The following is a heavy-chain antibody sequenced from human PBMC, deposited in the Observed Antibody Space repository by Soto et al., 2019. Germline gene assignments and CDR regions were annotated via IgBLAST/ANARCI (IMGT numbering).Heavy chain of an antibody. Sequence: EAQLLESGGGSVQPGGSLRLSCAASGFTFSSHGMSWIRQAPGKGLEWISGLSRGGGSTYYVDSVKGRFTISRDNAKNPLDLIMKSLRVEDTALYYCAREGQYRTDGFDIWGQGTMVPVSS. J-gene: IGHJ3*02. V-gene: IGHV3-23*01. D-gene: IGHD5-12*01. CDR1: GFTFSSHG. CDR2: LSRGGGST. CDR3: AREGQYRTDGFDI.